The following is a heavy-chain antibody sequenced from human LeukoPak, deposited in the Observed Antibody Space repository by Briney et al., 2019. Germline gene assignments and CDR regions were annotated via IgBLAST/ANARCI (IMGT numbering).Heavy chain of an antibody. CDR1: GVTFSSNW. J-gene: IGHJ4*02. Sequence: GGSLRLSCAASGVTFSSNWMSWVRQAPGKGLEWVASIKQDGSEKYYLDSVKGRFTISRDNGKNSLYLQMNSLRAEDTAVYYCARGLDGYNLRYWGQGTLVTVSS. D-gene: IGHD5-24*01. V-gene: IGHV3-7*01. CDR3: ARGLDGYNLRY. CDR2: IKQDGSEK.